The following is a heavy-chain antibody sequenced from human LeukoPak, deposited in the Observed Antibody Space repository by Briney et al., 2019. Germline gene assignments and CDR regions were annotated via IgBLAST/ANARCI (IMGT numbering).Heavy chain of an antibody. D-gene: IGHD5-24*01. CDR3: AREGRDAFDAFDI. Sequence: SVKVSCKASGGTFISYAISWVRQAPGQGLEWMGRIIPIFGIANYAQKFQGRVTITADKSTSTAYMELSSLRSEDTAVYYCAREGRDAFDAFDIWGQGTMVTVSS. V-gene: IGHV1-69*04. CDR2: IIPIFGIA. CDR1: GGTFISYA. J-gene: IGHJ3*02.